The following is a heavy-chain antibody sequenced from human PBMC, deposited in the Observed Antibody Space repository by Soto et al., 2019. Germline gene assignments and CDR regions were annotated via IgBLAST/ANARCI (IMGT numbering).Heavy chain of an antibody. CDR1: GYTFTSYG. V-gene: IGHV1-18*01. CDR2: ISAYNGNT. D-gene: IGHD5-12*01. CDR3: ARDESIVATINWFDP. Sequence: ASVKVSCKASGYTFTSYGISWVRQAPGQGLEWMGWISAYNGNTNYAQKLQGRVTMTTDTSTSTAYMELRSLRSDDTAVYYCARDESIVATINWFDPWGQGTLVTVSS. J-gene: IGHJ5*02.